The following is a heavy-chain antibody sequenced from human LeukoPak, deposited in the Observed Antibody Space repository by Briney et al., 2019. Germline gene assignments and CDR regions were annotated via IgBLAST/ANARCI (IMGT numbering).Heavy chain of an antibody. Sequence: SETLSLTCTVSGGSISSSSYYWGWIRQPPGRGLEWIGSIYYSGSTYYNPSLKSRVTISVDTSKNQFSLKLSSVTAADTAVYYCARRDIVATSFDYWGQGTLVTVSS. D-gene: IGHD5-12*01. J-gene: IGHJ4*02. CDR2: IYYSGST. V-gene: IGHV4-39*01. CDR3: ARRDIVATSFDY. CDR1: GGSISSSSYY.